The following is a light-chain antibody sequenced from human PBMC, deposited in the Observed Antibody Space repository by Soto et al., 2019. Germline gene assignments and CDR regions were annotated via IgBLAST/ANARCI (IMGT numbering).Light chain of an antibody. Sequence: DIQMTQSPSTLSASVGDRVTITCRASQKIHSWLAWYQQKPGKAPKLLIYDASTLEGGVSSRFGGSGTGTEFTLTISSLQPDDFAPYYCQQYHTYSYTFGQGTKLEIK. V-gene: IGKV1-5*01. CDR3: QQYHTYSYT. CDR2: DAS. CDR1: QKIHSW. J-gene: IGKJ2*01.